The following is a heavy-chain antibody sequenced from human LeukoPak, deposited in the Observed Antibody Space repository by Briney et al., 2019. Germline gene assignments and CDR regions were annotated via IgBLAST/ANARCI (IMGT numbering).Heavy chain of an antibody. CDR2: TYYRSKWYY. J-gene: IGHJ4*02. D-gene: IGHD6-19*01. V-gene: IGHV6-1*01. CDR1: GDSVSSKNGA. Sequence: SQTLSLTCAISGDSVSSKNGAWNWIRQSPSRGLEWLGRTYYRSKWYYDYAESVQGRMTISPDTSKNQFSLQLYSATPEDTAVYYCARDLGTSGWYTFDYWGQGTLVTVSS. CDR3: ARDLGTSGWYTFDY.